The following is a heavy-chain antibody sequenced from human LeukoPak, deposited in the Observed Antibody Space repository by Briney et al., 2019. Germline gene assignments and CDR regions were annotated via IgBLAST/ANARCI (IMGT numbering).Heavy chain of an antibody. CDR3: ARFALKTPPTD. J-gene: IGHJ4*02. V-gene: IGHV3-21*01. CDR1: GFTFSSYA. Sequence: GGSLRLSCAASGFTFSSYAMHWVRQAPGKGLEWVSSISSSSSYIYYADSVKGRFTISRDNAKNSLYLQMNSLRAEDTAVYYCARFALKTPPTDWGQGTLVTVSS. CDR2: ISSSSSYI.